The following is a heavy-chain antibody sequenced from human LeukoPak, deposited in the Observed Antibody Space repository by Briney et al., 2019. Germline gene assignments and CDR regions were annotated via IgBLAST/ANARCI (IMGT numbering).Heavy chain of an antibody. V-gene: IGHV3-66*01. CDR2: IYGADTI. CDR3: ARGARGAYFDY. J-gene: IGHJ4*02. D-gene: IGHD4/OR15-4a*01. CDR1: GFTVSSNH. Sequence: GGSLRLSCAASGFTVSSNHMSWVPQVPGKGLEWVSCIYGADTIYYADFVKDRFTISRDSNRNILYLQMNSLRAEDTAVYYCARGARGAYFDYWGQGTLVTVSS.